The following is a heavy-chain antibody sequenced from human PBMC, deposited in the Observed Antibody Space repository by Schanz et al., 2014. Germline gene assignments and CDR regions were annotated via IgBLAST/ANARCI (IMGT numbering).Heavy chain of an antibody. CDR3: ARPRFDYGEVDY. CDR1: GFTFSSYA. CDR2: ISGSGGST. V-gene: IGHV3-23*04. D-gene: IGHD4-17*01. J-gene: IGHJ4*02. Sequence: EVQLVESGGGFVQPGGSLRLSCAASGFTFSSYAMTWVRQAPGKGLEWVSAISGSGGSTYYADSVKGRFTISRDRFQNTLYLRMSSLRAEDTAVYYCARPRFDYGEVDYWGQGTLVTVSS.